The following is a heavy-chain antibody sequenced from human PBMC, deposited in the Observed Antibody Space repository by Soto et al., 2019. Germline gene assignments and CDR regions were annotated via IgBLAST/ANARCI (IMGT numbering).Heavy chain of an antibody. CDR2: INHSGST. D-gene: IGHD3-10*01. J-gene: IGHJ4*02. Sequence: SETLSLTCAVYGGSFSHYFWSWVRQPPGKGPEWIGEINHSGSTNYNPSLKSRVAISIDTSKNQFSLRLSSVTAADTAMYHCARIVSSGSYFPFDYWGQGTVVTVSS. V-gene: IGHV4-34*01. CDR1: GGSFSHYF. CDR3: ARIVSSGSYFPFDY.